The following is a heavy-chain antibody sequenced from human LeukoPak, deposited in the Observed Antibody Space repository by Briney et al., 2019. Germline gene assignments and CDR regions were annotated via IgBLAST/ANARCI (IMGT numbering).Heavy chain of an antibody. Sequence: PGGSLRFSCAASGFSVSGKFMSWVRQAPGKGLEWVSIIHYDGKIRYAGSVGGRFTIYRDDSENTLFLQMNSLRVDDTAVYFCASGDGYLQPYWGQGTLVTVSS. CDR3: ASGDGYLQPY. V-gene: IGHV3-53*01. CDR2: IHYDGKI. D-gene: IGHD2-21*01. CDR1: GFSVSGKF. J-gene: IGHJ4*02.